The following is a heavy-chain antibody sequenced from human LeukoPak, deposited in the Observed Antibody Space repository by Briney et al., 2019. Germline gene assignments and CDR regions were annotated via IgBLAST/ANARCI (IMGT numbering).Heavy chain of an antibody. V-gene: IGHV4-39*01. J-gene: IGHJ5*02. CDR2: IYYSGST. CDR1: GGSISSSIYY. Sequence: PSETLSLTCTVSGGSISSSIYYWGWIRQPPGKGLEWIGSIYYSGSTYYNPSLKSRVTISVDTSKNKFSLKLSSVTAADTAVYYCARHGVLADYYYDSSGYPQFDPWGQGTLVTVSS. D-gene: IGHD3-22*01. CDR3: ARHGVLADYYYDSSGYPQFDP.